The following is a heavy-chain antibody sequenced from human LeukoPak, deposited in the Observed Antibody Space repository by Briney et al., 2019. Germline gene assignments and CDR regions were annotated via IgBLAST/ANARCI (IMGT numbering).Heavy chain of an antibody. Sequence: RPSETLSLTCTVSGGSISSYYWSWIRQPPGKGLEWIGYIYYGVSTNYNPSLKSRVTISLDTSKKQIPLKVRSVTAADTAIYYCARLLADNWFDPWGQGTLVTVSS. CDR1: GGSISSYY. V-gene: IGHV4-59*08. J-gene: IGHJ5*02. CDR3: ARLLADNWFDP. CDR2: IYYGVST. D-gene: IGHD6-13*01.